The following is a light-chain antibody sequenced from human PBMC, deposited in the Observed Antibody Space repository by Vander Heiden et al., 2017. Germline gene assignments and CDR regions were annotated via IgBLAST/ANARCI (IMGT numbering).Light chain of an antibody. Sequence: QAVLTQLSSLSASPGASASLTCTLRSGINVGTYRIYWYQQKPGSPPQYLLRYKSDSDKQQGSGVPSRFSGSKDASANAGILLISGLQSEDEADYYCMIWHSSAWVFGGGTKLTVL. V-gene: IGLV5-45*03. J-gene: IGLJ3*02. CDR3: MIWHSSAWV. CDR2: YKSDSDK. CDR1: SGINVGTYR.